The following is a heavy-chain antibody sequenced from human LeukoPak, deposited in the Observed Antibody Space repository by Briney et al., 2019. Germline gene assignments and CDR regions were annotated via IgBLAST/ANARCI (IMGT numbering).Heavy chain of an antibody. CDR3: ASDYGDYSKLDY. Sequence: GASVKVSCKASGGTFSSYAISWVRQAPGQGLEWMGRIIPILGIANYAQKFRGRVTITADKSTSTAYMELSSLRSEDTAVYYCASDYGDYSKLDYWGQGTLVTVSS. CDR2: IIPILGIA. CDR1: GGTFSSYA. J-gene: IGHJ4*02. D-gene: IGHD4-17*01. V-gene: IGHV1-69*04.